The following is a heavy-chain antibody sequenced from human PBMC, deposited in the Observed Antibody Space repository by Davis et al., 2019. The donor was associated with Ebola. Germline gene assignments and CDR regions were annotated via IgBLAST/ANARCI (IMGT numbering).Heavy chain of an antibody. Sequence: AASVTVSCKASGYTFTSYDLNWVRQATGQGLEWMGWMNPNSGNTGHAQKFQGRVTMTRNTSISTAYKELSSLRSEDTAVYYCARGTRSAGYWGQGTLVTVSS. V-gene: IGHV1-8*01. CDR3: ARGTRSAGY. CDR2: MNPNSGNT. CDR1: GYTFTSYD. J-gene: IGHJ4*02.